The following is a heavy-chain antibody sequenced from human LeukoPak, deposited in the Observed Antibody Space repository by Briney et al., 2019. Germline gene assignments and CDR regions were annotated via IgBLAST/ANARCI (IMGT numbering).Heavy chain of an antibody. CDR1: GYTFTGYY. Sequence: ASVKVSCKASGYTFTGYYMHWVRQAPGQGLEWMGRINPNGGGTNYAQKFQGRVTMTRDTSISTACMELSRLRSDDTAVYYCEAAAGTGAFDYWGQGTLVTVSS. V-gene: IGHV1-2*06. CDR3: EAAAGTGAFDY. J-gene: IGHJ4*02. CDR2: INPNGGGT. D-gene: IGHD6-13*01.